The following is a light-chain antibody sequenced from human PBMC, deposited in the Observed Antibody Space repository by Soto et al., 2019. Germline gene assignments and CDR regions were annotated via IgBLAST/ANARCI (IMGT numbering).Light chain of an antibody. V-gene: IGKV3-15*01. CDR3: QQYGNWPT. Sequence: EIVMTQSPATLSVSPGERATLSCRASQSVGSNLAWYQQKPGRAPRLLIYGASTRATGIPARFSGRGSGTEFTLTISSLQSEDFAVYYCQQYGNWPTFGGGTKVEIK. CDR1: QSVGSN. CDR2: GAS. J-gene: IGKJ4*01.